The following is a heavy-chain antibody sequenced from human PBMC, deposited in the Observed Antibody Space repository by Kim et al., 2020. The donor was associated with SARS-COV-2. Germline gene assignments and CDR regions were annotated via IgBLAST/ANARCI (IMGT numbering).Heavy chain of an antibody. J-gene: IGHJ3*02. CDR2: IYYSGST. V-gene: IGHV4-59*01. Sequence: SETLSLTCTVSGGSISSYYWSWIRQPPGKGLEWIGYIYYSGSTNYNPSLKSRVTISVDTSKNQFSLKLSSVTAADTAVYYCATIGTPWAFDIWGQGTMVTVSS. CDR3: ATIGTPWAFDI. CDR1: GGSISSYY.